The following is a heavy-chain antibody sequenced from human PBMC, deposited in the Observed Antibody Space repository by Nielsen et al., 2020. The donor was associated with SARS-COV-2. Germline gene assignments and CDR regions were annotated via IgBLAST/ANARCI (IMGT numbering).Heavy chain of an antibody. CDR2: MNPNSGNT. D-gene: IGHD2-2*01. J-gene: IGHJ5*02. V-gene: IGHV1-8*01. Sequence: WVRQALGQGLEWMGWMNPNSGNTGYAQKFQGRVTMTRNTSISTAYMELSSLRSEDTAVYYCATRQRIPAAIFGWKYWFDPWGQGTLVTVSS. CDR3: ATRQRIPAAIFGWKYWFDP.